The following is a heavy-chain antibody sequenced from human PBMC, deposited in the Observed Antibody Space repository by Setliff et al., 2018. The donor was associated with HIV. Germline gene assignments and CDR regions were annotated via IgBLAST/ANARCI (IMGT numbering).Heavy chain of an antibody. J-gene: IGHJ4*02. CDR1: GDSISGYY. Sequence: PSETLSLTCTSSGDSISGYYWSWIRQPAGKGLEWIGRMHTSGNTNYNPSLKSRFTMSVDTSKNQFSLRLSSVTAADTAVYYCARDQKGYSYGYFDSWGQGTLVTVSS. CDR2: MHTSGNT. CDR3: ARDQKGYSYGYFDS. V-gene: IGHV4-4*07. D-gene: IGHD5-18*01.